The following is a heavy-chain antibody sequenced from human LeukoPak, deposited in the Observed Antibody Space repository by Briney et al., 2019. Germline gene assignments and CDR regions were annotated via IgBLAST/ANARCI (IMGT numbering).Heavy chain of an antibody. D-gene: IGHD3-3*01. CDR2: IYTSGST. CDR1: GGSISSGSYY. J-gene: IGHJ6*03. V-gene: IGHV4-61*02. Sequence: SETLSLTCTVSGGSISSGSYYWSWIRQPAGKGLEWIGRIYTSGSTNYNPSLKSRVTISVDTSKNQFSLKLSSVTAADAAVYYCATTYYDFWSGYPDSTYYMDVWGKGTTVTVSS. CDR3: ATTYYDFWSGYPDSTYYMDV.